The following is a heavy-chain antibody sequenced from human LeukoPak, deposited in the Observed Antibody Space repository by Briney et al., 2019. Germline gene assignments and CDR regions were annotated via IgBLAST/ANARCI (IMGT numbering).Heavy chain of an antibody. CDR1: EFTFTSSA. CDR2: IVVGSDNT. J-gene: IGHJ6*02. Sequence: SVKVSCKASEFTFTSSAVQWVRQARGQRLEWIRWIVVGSDNTNYAQKFQERVTITRDMSTSAVAYMELSSLRSEDTAVYYCARDGYCSGGSCYSHWPYYGMDVWGQGTTVTVSS. D-gene: IGHD2-15*01. CDR3: ARDGYCSGGSCYSHWPYYGMDV. V-gene: IGHV1-58*01.